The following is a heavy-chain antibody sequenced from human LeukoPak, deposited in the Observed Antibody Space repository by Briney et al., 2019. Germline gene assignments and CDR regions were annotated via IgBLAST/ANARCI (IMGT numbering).Heavy chain of an antibody. V-gene: IGHV1-2*02. D-gene: IGHD1-14*01. CDR2: INPNSGGT. CDR1: GYTFTGYY. CDR3: ARDRVSMWTGFRDAFDI. J-gene: IGHJ3*02. Sequence: ASVKVSCKASGYTFTGYYMHWVRQAPGQGLEWMGWINPNSGGTNYAQKFQGRVTMTRDTSISIAYMELSRLRSDDTAVYYCARDRVSMWTGFRDAFDIWGQGTMVTVSS.